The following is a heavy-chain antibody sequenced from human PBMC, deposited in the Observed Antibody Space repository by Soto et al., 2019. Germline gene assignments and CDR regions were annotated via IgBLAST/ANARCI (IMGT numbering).Heavy chain of an antibody. J-gene: IGHJ1*01. V-gene: IGHV1-46*01. CDR3: ARELAAAGISGYFQH. Sequence: ASVKVSCKASGYSFTSYYMHWVRQAPGQGLEWMGVINPSGGSTSYAQKFQGRVTMTRDTSTSTVYMELSSLRSEDTAVYYCARELAAAGISGYFQHWGQATLVTVAS. CDR2: INPSGGST. D-gene: IGHD6-13*01. CDR1: GYSFTSYY.